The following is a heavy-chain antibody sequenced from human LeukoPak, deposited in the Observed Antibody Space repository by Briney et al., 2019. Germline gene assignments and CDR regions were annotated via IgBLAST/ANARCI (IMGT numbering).Heavy chain of an antibody. D-gene: IGHD3-22*01. V-gene: IGHV4-34*01. CDR2: INHSGST. CDR1: GGSFSGYY. J-gene: IGHJ5*02. CDR3: ARGHYDSSGYYWFDP. Sequence: SETLSLTCAVYGGSFSGYYWSWIRQPPGNGLEWIGEINHSGSTNYNPSLKSRVTISVDTSKNQFPLKLSSVTAADTAVYYCARGHYDSSGYYWFDPWGQGTLVIVSS.